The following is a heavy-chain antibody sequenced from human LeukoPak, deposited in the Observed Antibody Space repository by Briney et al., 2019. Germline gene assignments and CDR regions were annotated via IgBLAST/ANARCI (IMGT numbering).Heavy chain of an antibody. D-gene: IGHD3-10*01. CDR2: ISVSEGTT. V-gene: IGHV3-23*01. J-gene: IGHJ3*01. CDR1: GFIFSDYA. Sequence: GGSLRLSCVASGFIFSDYAVTWVRQAPGKGLVWVSSISVSEGTTHYADSVKGRFTISRDKSKNTLYLQMNSLGVDDTAVYYCVKAPSGLIKGSYDVWGQGTMVTVSS. CDR3: VKAPSGLIKGSYDV.